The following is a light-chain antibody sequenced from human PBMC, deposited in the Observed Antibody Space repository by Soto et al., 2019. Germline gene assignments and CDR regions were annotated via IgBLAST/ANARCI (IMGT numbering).Light chain of an antibody. V-gene: IGLV4-69*01. Sequence: QLVLTQSPSASASLGASVKLTCTLRSGHSSYAIAWHQQQPEKGPRYLMKLNSDGSHSKGDGIPDRFSGSSSGAERYLTISSLQSEDEADYYCQTWGTGIGVFGGGTQLTVL. CDR1: SGHSSYA. J-gene: IGLJ3*02. CDR2: LNSDGSH. CDR3: QTWGTGIGV.